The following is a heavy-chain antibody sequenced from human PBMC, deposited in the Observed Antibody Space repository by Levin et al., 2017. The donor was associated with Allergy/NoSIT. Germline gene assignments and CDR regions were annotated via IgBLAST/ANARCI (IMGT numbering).Heavy chain of an antibody. CDR3: ARRRAPPTYYFDY. D-gene: IGHD3-16*01. Sequence: SETLSLTCTVSGGSISSYYWSWIRQPPGKGLEWIGYIYYSGSTNYNPSLKSRVTISVDTSKNQFSLKLSSVTAADTAVYYCARRRAPPTYYFDYWGQGTLVTVSS. CDR1: GGSISSYY. J-gene: IGHJ4*02. CDR2: IYYSGST. V-gene: IGHV4-59*12.